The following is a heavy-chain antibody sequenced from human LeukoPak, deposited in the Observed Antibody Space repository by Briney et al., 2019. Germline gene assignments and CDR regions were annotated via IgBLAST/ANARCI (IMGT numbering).Heavy chain of an antibody. V-gene: IGHV4-59*01. D-gene: IGHD6-19*01. Sequence: SETLSLTCTVSGGSISSYYWSWIRQPPGKGLEWIGNIYYSGSTNYNPSLKSRVTISVDTSKNQFSLKLSSVAAADTAVYYCARTGYSSGYSFDYWGQGTLVTVSS. J-gene: IGHJ4*02. CDR2: IYYSGST. CDR3: ARTGYSSGYSFDY. CDR1: GGSISSYY.